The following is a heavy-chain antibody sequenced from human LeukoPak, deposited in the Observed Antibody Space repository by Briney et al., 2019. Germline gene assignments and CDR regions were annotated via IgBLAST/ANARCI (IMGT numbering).Heavy chain of an antibody. Sequence: TSSETLSLTCTVSGGSISSSSYYWGWIRQPPGKGLEWIGSIYYSGSTYYNPSLKSRVTISVDTSKNQFSLKLSSVTAADTAVYYCARLKDIVVVPAVNWFDPWGQGTLVTVSS. CDR1: GGSISSSSYY. CDR3: ARLKDIVVVPAVNWFDP. CDR2: IYYSGST. V-gene: IGHV4-39*01. J-gene: IGHJ5*02. D-gene: IGHD2-2*01.